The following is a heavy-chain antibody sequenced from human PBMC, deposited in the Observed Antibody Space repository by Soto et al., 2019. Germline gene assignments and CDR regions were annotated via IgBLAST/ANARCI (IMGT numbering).Heavy chain of an antibody. CDR1: GFTFSSYW. J-gene: IGHJ4*02. CDR2: INPDESSS. V-gene: IGHV3-74*01. D-gene: IGHD1-26*01. Sequence: EVQLVQSGGGLVQPGGSLRLSCAASGFTFSSYWMHWVRQAPGKGLVWVSRINPDESSSTYADSVKGRFTISRDNAKNTLYLQMNSLRAEDTAVYYCARRGPVIGLAYWGQGTLVTVSS. CDR3: ARRGPVIGLAY.